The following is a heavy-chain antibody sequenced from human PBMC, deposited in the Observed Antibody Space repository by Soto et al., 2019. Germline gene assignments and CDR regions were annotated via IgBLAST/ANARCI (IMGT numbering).Heavy chain of an antibody. V-gene: IGHV4-39*01. CDR1: GGSISSSSYY. CDR3: ASDPEDCSSTSCYWG. J-gene: IGHJ4*02. D-gene: IGHD2-2*01. CDR2: IYYSGST. Sequence: SETLSLTCTVSGGSISSSSYYWCWIRQPPGKGLEWIGSIYYSGSTYYNPSLKSRVTISVDTSKNQLSLKLSSVTAADTAVYYCASDPEDCSSTSCYWGWSQGTLVTVSS.